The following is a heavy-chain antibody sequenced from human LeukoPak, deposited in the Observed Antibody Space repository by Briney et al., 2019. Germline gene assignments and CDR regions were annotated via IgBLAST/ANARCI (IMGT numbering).Heavy chain of an antibody. D-gene: IGHD6-13*01. J-gene: IGHJ6*02. Sequence: GGSLRLSCAASGFTFSSYAMHWVRQAPGKGLEWVAVLSYDGSNTYHADPVRGRFTISRDNSKNTLYLQMNSLRPEDTAVYYCARVPGIAATAYYYYAMGVWGQGTTVTVSS. V-gene: IGHV3-30*01. CDR1: GFTFSSYA. CDR3: ARVPGIAATAYYYYAMGV. CDR2: LSYDGSNT.